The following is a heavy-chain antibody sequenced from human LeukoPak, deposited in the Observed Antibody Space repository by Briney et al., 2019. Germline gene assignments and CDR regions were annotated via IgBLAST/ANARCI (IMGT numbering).Heavy chain of an antibody. CDR3: ASPDYYDSSGYLV. J-gene: IGHJ4*02. D-gene: IGHD3-22*01. V-gene: IGHV4-39*01. Sequence: SETLSLTCTVSGGSISSSSYYWGWIRQPPGKGLEWIGSIYYSGSTYYNPSLKSRVTISVDTSKNQSSLKLSSVTAADTAVYYCASPDYYDSSGYLVWGQGTLVTVSS. CDR1: GGSISSSSYY. CDR2: IYYSGST.